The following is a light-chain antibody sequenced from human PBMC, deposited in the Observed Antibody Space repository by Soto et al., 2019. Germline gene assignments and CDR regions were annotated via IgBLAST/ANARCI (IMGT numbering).Light chain of an antibody. CDR2: EVT. CDR1: SSDVGGHNY. V-gene: IGLV2-14*01. J-gene: IGLJ1*01. Sequence: QSVLTQAAAVSGCPGQSITISCTGSSSDVGGHNYVSWYQQHPGKAPKLMIYEVTKRPSGVSNRFSGSKSGNTASLTISGLQAEDEADYYCSSYTFTSTLYVFGTGTKVTVL. CDR3: SSYTFTSTLYV.